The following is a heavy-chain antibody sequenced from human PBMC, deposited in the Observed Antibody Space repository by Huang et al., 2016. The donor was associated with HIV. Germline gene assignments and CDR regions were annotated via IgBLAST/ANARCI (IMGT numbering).Heavy chain of an antibody. CDR1: GYTFTSYG. CDR3: AKDPKYHRIGYYRQRRGIDI. V-gene: IGHV1-18*01. CDR2: IRAGIVDT. D-gene: IGHD3-22*01. J-gene: IGHJ3*02. Sequence: QIQLMQSGPELKQPGASVKVACKASGYTFTSYGINWVGQAPGQGREWMGWIRAGIVDTEYAQKFQGRVTLTTATSTNMAYMELRSLRSDDTAEYYGAKDPKYHRIGYYRQRRGIDIWGQGTMVIVSS.